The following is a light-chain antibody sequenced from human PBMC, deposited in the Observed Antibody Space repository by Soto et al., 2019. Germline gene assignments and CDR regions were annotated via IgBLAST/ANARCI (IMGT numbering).Light chain of an antibody. CDR3: QQYKTSTYT. Sequence: DIQMTQSPSTLSASVGDRVTITCRASQSIDRWLAWYQQKPGKAPKLLIYRASSFEIGVPSRFSGSGSGTEFTLTSSSLQPDEFATYYWQQYKTSTYTFAQGTKLEIK. J-gene: IGKJ2*01. V-gene: IGKV1-5*03. CDR1: QSIDRW. CDR2: RAS.